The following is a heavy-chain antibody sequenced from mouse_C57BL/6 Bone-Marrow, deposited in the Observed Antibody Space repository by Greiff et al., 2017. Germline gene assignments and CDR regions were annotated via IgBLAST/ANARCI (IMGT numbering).Heavy chain of an antibody. V-gene: IGHV1-50*01. CDR2: IDPSDSYT. D-gene: IGHD2-10*01. CDR1: GYTFTSYW. Sequence: QVQLQQSGAELVKPGASVKLSCKASGYTFTSYWMPWVEQRPGQGLEWIGEIDPSDSYTNYNQKFKGKATLTVDTSSSTAYMQLSSLTSEDSAVYYCARNALLYYAMDYWGKGTSVTVSS. J-gene: IGHJ4*01. CDR3: ARNALLYYAMDY.